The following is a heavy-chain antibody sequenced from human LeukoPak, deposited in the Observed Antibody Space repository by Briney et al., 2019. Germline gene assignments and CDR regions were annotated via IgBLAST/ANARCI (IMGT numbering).Heavy chain of an antibody. CDR2: IKKEGSER. Sequence: GGSLRLSCAASGFSINNYWMNWVRQAPGKGLELVASIKKEGSERYYVDSVKGRFTISRDNTKNSLYLQMNTLRAEDTAVYYCARDLAGPPQEAFDIWGQGTMVTVSS. J-gene: IGHJ3*02. CDR3: ARDLAGPPQEAFDI. V-gene: IGHV3-7*01. CDR1: GFSINNYW.